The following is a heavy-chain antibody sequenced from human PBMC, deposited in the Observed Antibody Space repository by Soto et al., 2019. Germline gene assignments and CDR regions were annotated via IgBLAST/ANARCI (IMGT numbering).Heavy chain of an antibody. D-gene: IGHD1-26*01. CDR3: AKDGGNMVGATARYFDL. CDR1: GFTFGNYA. CDR2: ISGSGGTT. Sequence: EVQLLESGGGLVQPGGSLRLSCAASGFTFGNYAMSWVRQAPGKGLEWVSAISGSGGTTYYADSVKGRFTISRDNSKNTLYLQMNTLRAEDTAVYYCAKDGGNMVGATARYFDLWGRGTLVTVSS. V-gene: IGHV3-23*01. J-gene: IGHJ2*01.